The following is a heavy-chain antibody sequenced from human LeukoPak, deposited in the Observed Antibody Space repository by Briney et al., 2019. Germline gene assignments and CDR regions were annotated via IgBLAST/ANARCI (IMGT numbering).Heavy chain of an antibody. CDR3: AKDIGRGYDSGGGDY. D-gene: IGHD5-12*01. J-gene: IGHJ4*02. CDR1: GFTFDDYT. CDR2: ISWDGGST. Sequence: GVSVRLSCAASGFTFDDYTMHGVRHARGKGLEWVSLISWDGGSTYYADYVKGRFTISRDNSKNSLYLQMNSLRTEDTALYYCAKDIGRGYDSGGGDYWGQGTLVTVSS. V-gene: IGHV3-43*01.